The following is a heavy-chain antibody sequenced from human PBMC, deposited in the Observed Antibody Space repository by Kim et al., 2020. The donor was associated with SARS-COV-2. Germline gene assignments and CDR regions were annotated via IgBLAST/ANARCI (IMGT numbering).Heavy chain of an antibody. J-gene: IGHJ6*02. CDR2: ISSSSSYT. CDR1: GFTFSDYY. CDR3: ARYRLLYPYYGMDV. D-gene: IGHD2-2*02. Sequence: GGSLRLSCAASGFTFSDYYMSWIRQAPGKGLEWVSYISSSSSYTNYADSVKGRFTISRDNAKNSLYLQMNSLRAEDTAVYYCARYRLLYPYYGMDVWGQGTTVTVSS. V-gene: IGHV3-11*03.